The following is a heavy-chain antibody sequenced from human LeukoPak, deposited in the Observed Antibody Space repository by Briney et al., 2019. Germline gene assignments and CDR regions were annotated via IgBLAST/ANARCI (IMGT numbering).Heavy chain of an antibody. J-gene: IGHJ4*02. D-gene: IGHD4/OR15-4a*01. CDR1: GFTFSSYG. CDR2: ISYDGSNK. V-gene: IGHV3-30*18. CDR3: AKDRLYGATGSSDY. Sequence: PGRSLRLSCAASGFTFSSYGMHWVRQAPGKGLEWVAVISYDGSNKYYADSVKGRFTISRDNSKNTLYLQMNSLRAEDTAVYYCAKDRLYGATGSSDYWGQGTLVTVSS.